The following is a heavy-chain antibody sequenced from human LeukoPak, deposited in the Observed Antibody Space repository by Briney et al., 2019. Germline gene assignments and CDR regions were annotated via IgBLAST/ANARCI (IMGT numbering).Heavy chain of an antibody. J-gene: IGHJ6*02. V-gene: IGHV3-23*01. CDR2: ISGSGGST. D-gene: IGHD5-18*01. CDR1: GFTFSSYA. CDR3: TKVQSDTGMCTVYYYGMDI. Sequence: GGSLRLSCAASGFTFSSYAMSWVREAPGKGLEWVSAISGSGGSTYYADSVKGRLTISRDNSKNTVSVQMNSLRAEDTAVYYCTKVQSDTGMCTVYYYGMDIWGQGTTVTVSS.